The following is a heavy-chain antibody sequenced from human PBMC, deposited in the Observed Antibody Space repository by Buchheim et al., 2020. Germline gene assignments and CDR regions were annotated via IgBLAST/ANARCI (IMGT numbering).Heavy chain of an antibody. CDR3: VRTYDY. V-gene: IGHV3-74*01. CDR2: INGDGLTT. Sequence: EVHLVESGGGLVPPGGSQRLSCAASGFTFSHYWMHWVRQAPGKGLVWVSGINGDGLTTTYADFVKGRFTVSRDNAKNTLYLQMNRLRTEDTAVYYCVRTYDYWGQGTL. J-gene: IGHJ4*02. CDR1: GFTFSHYW.